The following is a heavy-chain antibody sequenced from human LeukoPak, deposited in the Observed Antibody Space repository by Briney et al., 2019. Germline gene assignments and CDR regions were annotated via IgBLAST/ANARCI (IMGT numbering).Heavy chain of an antibody. CDR1: GGSINSYY. V-gene: IGHV4-59*01. CDR3: ARSEDGYNLDY. Sequence: KSSETLSLTCSVSGGSINSYYWSWIRQPPGKGLEWIGYIYYSGSTNYNPSLKSRVTISIDTSKNQFSLKLNSVTAADTAVYYRARSEDGYNLDYWGQGTLVIVSS. CDR2: IYYSGST. J-gene: IGHJ4*02. D-gene: IGHD5-24*01.